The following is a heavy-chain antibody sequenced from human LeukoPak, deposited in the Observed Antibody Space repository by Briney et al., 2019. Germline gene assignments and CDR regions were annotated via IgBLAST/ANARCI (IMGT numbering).Heavy chain of an antibody. J-gene: IGHJ6*02. V-gene: IGHV3-23*01. CDR2: ISGSGGST. Sequence: PGGSLRLSCAASGFTFSSYSMNWVRQAPGKGLEWVSAISGSGGSTYYADSVKGRFTISRDNSKNTLYLQMNSLRAEDTAVYYCAKGYGSGSYSPFYYYGMDVWGQGTTVTVSS. CDR3: AKGYGSGSYSPFYYYGMDV. CDR1: GFTFSSYS. D-gene: IGHD3-10*01.